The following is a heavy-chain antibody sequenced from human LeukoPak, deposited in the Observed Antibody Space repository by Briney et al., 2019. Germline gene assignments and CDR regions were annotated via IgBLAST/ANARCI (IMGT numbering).Heavy chain of an antibody. CDR1: GFTFSSYS. V-gene: IGHV3-21*01. D-gene: IGHD6-13*01. CDR3: ARGGIAAAGTRDY. CDR2: VSSSSSYI. J-gene: IGHJ4*02. Sequence: GGSLRLSCAASGFTFSSYSMNWVRQAPGKGLEWVSSVSSSSSYIYYADSVKGRFTISRDNAKNSLYLQMNSLRAEDTAVYYCARGGIAAAGTRDYWGQGTLVTVSS.